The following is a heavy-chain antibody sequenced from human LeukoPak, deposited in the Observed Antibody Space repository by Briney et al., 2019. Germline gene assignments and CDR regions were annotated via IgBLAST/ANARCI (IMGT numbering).Heavy chain of an antibody. CDR1: GFTFSSYA. J-gene: IGHJ4*02. Sequence: GGSLRLSCAASGFTFSSYAMHWVRQAPGMGLEWVAVISYDGSNKYYADSVKGRFTISRDNSKNTLYLQMNSLRAEDTAVYYCAKDYHYYDSSGYFDYWGQGTLVTVSS. V-gene: IGHV3-30*04. CDR3: AKDYHYYDSSGYFDY. D-gene: IGHD3-22*01. CDR2: ISYDGSNK.